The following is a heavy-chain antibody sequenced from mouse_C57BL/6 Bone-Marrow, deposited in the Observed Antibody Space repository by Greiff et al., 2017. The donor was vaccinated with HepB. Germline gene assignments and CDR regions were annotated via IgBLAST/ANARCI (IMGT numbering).Heavy chain of an antibody. CDR2: ISSGGSYT. CDR3: ARHEGYYYGSSYGAMDY. V-gene: IGHV5-6*01. D-gene: IGHD1-1*01. CDR1: GFTFSSYG. J-gene: IGHJ4*01. Sequence: EVKLVESGGDLVKPGGSLKLSCAASGFTFSSYGMSWVRQTPDKRLEWVATISSGGSYTYYPDSVKGRFTISRDNAKNTLYLQMSSLKSEDTAMYYCARHEGYYYGSSYGAMDYWGQGTSVTVSS.